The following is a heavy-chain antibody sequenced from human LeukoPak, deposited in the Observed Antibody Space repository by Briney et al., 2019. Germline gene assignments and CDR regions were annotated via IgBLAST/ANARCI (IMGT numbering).Heavy chain of an antibody. CDR1: GFSVSNNY. CDR3: AGRYDSSGYPLH. CDR2: LYSGGTT. Sequence: GGSLRLSCAASGFSVSNNYVSWVRQAPGKGLEWVSVLYSGGTTYYADSVKGRFTISRDNSKTTLYLQMNSLRAEDTAVYYCAGRYDSSGYPLHWGQGTLVTVSS. V-gene: IGHV3-53*01. D-gene: IGHD3-22*01. J-gene: IGHJ4*02.